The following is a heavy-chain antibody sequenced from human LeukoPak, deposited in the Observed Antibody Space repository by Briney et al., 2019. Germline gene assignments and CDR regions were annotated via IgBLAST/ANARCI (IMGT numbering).Heavy chain of an antibody. J-gene: IGHJ4*02. CDR1: GYTFTRYY. Sequence: ASVKVSCKASGYTFTRYYLHWVRQAPGQGLEWMGIINPSGGSTRYAQKFQGRVTITRDTSTSTVYMELKSLRSEDTAIYYCARDGTPEYDHIWGRPQLYWGQGTLVIVSS. CDR2: INPSGGST. V-gene: IGHV1-46*01. D-gene: IGHD3-16*01. CDR3: ARDGTPEYDHIWGRPQLY.